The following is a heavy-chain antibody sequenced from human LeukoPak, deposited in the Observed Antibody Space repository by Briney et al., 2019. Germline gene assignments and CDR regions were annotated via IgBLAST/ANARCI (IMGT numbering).Heavy chain of an antibody. Sequence: ASVTVSCKASGYTFTGYYMHWVRQAPGQGLEWMGWINPNSGGTNYAQKFQGRVTMTRDTSISTAYMELSRLRSDDTAVYYCARLSVSASYDFWSGSHTSEFDYWGQGTLVTVSS. V-gene: IGHV1-2*02. CDR3: ARLSVSASYDFWSGSHTSEFDY. CDR2: INPNSGGT. D-gene: IGHD3-3*01. CDR1: GYTFTGYY. J-gene: IGHJ4*02.